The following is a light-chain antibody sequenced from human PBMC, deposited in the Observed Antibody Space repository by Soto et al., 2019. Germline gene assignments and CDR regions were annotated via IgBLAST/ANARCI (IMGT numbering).Light chain of an antibody. CDR2: VAS. V-gene: IGKV3-20*01. CDR3: QQYGSSFRYT. CDR1: QSVNGNY. Sequence: EIVLTQSPGTLSLSPGERATLSCRASQSVNGNYLTWYQQKPGQAPRLLIYVASSRATGIPDRFSGSGSGTDFTLTISRLELEDFEVYYCQQYGSSFRYTFGEGTKLEIK. J-gene: IGKJ2*01.